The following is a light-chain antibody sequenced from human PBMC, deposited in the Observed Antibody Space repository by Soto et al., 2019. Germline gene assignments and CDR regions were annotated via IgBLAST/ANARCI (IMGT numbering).Light chain of an antibody. CDR1: QTVSSNY. CDR3: QQYGTSPQT. Sequence: EIVLTQSPGTLSLSPGERATLSCRASQTVSSNYLAWYQQKPGQAPRLLIYGASSRAIGIPDRFSGSASGTDFTLTISRLEPEDFAVYYCQQYGTSPQTFGQGTKVDIK. CDR2: GAS. V-gene: IGKV3-20*01. J-gene: IGKJ1*01.